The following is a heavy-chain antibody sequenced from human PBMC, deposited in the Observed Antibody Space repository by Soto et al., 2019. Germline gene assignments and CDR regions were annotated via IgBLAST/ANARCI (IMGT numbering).Heavy chain of an antibody. Sequence: SVKVSCKTSVYTFTVYYMHWVRQAPGQGLEWMGWINPKSGGTMYPQKFQGRVTMTWDTSISTAYMALTRLRSDDTAVYYCARDLEKGGGSAGFDYWGQGTLVTVSS. J-gene: IGHJ4*02. V-gene: IGHV1-2*02. CDR1: VYTFTVYY. D-gene: IGHD1-26*01. CDR3: ARDLEKGGGSAGFDY. CDR2: INPKSGGT.